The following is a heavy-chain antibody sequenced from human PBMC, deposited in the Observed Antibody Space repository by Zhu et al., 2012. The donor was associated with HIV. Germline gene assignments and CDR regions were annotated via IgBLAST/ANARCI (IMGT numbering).Heavy chain of an antibody. D-gene: IGHD6-19*01. J-gene: IGHJ3*02. CDR1: GDSISNSGYF. CDR3: AKTRPNGWYSYAFDI. CDR2: IYYSGST. Sequence: QVQLQESGPGLVKPSETLSLTCTVSGDSISNSGYFWGWIRQPPGKGLEWIGSIYYSGSTYYNPSLKSRVTISVDTSKNQFSLKLSSVTAADTAVYYCAKTRPNGWYSYAFDIWGQGRMGHRLF. V-gene: IGHV4-39*01.